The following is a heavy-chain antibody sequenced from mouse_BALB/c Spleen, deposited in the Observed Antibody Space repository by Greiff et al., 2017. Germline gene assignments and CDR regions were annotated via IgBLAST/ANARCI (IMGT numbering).Heavy chain of an antibody. CDR1: GFTFSSFG. V-gene: IGHV5-17*02. CDR3: ARYYGSSHWYFDV. J-gene: IGHJ1*01. D-gene: IGHD1-1*01. Sequence: EVQLEESGGGLVQPGGSLKLSCAASGFTFSSFGMHWVRQAPEKGLEWVAYISSGSSTIYYADTVKGRFTISRDKPKNTLFLQMTSLKSEDTAMYYCARYYGSSHWYFDVWGEGTTVTVSA. CDR2: ISSGSSTI.